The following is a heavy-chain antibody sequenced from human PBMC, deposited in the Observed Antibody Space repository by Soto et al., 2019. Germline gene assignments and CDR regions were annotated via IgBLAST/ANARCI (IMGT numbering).Heavy chain of an antibody. V-gene: IGHV1-69*04. CDR1: GGTFSSYT. CDR3: AREECSGGSCFWD. J-gene: IGHJ4*02. Sequence: GASVKVSCKASGGTFSSYTISWVRQAPGQGLEWMGRIIPILGIANYAQKFQGRVTITADKSTSTAYMELSSLRSEDTAVYYCAREECSGGSCFWDWGQGTLVTVSS. CDR2: IIPILGIA. D-gene: IGHD2-15*01.